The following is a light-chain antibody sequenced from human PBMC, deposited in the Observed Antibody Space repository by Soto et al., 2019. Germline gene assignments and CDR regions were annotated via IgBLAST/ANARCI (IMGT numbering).Light chain of an antibody. V-gene: IGKV1-5*03. J-gene: IGKJ5*01. Sequence: DIQMTQSPSTLSASVGDRVTITCRASQSISSWLAWYQQKPGKAPKLLIYKASSLESGVPSRFSGSGSGTEFTLTISSLQPDDFAAYYYQQYNSYFPLTFGQGTRLEIK. CDR1: QSISSW. CDR3: QQYNSYFPLT. CDR2: KAS.